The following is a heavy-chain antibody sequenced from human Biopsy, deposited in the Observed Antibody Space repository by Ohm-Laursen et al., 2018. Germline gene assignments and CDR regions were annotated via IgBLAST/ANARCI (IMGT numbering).Heavy chain of an antibody. J-gene: IGHJ4*02. V-gene: IGHV1-24*01. CDR2: FDREERKT. Sequence: ASVKVSCKVSGYTLTELSIHWVRQTGGKGLEWMGGFDREERKTVYAEKFQGRVTMTEDTSTDTVYMEVTSLRSDDTAVYYCATGPYYDTKFYYNVRPFDFWGQGTLVTVSS. CDR1: GYTLTELS. D-gene: IGHD3-10*01. CDR3: ATGPYYDTKFYYNVRPFDF.